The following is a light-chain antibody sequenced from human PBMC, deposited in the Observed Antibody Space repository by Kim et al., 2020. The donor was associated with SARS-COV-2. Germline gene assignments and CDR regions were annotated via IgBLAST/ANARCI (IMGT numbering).Light chain of an antibody. Sequence: SPGERATLSCRASQSVSSSYLAWYQQKPGQAPRLLIYGASSRATGIPDRFSGSGSGTDFTLTISRLEPEDFAVYYCQHYGSSPETFGQGTKVEIK. CDR3: QHYGSSPET. V-gene: IGKV3-20*01. CDR1: QSVSSSY. CDR2: GAS. J-gene: IGKJ1*01.